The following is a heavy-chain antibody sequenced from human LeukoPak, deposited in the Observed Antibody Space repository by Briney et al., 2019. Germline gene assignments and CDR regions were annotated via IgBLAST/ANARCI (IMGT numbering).Heavy chain of an antibody. V-gene: IGHV3-30*01. CDR3: ARCSRWLQLGNDY. CDR2: ISYDGGNQ. Sequence: GGSLRLSCAASGFTFSTYAMHWVRQAPGKGLGWVAVISYDGGNQYYADSVKGRFTISRDNSKNTLYLQMNSLRAEDTAMYYCARCSRWLQLGNDYWGQGTLVTVSS. CDR1: GFTFSTYA. D-gene: IGHD5-24*01. J-gene: IGHJ4*02.